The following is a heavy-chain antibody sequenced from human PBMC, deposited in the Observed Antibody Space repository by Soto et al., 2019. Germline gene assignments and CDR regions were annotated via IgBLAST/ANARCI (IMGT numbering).Heavy chain of an antibody. Sequence: QVQLVQSGAEVKKPGASVKVSCKASGYTFTSYGISWVRQAPGQGLEWMGWISAYNGNTNYAQKLQGRVTMTTDTSTRTAYMELRSLRSDDTAVYYCARVWGITMVRGVIPMYNWFDPWGQGTLVTVSS. J-gene: IGHJ5*02. CDR1: GYTFTSYG. V-gene: IGHV1-18*01. CDR3: ARVWGITMVRGVIPMYNWFDP. D-gene: IGHD3-10*01. CDR2: ISAYNGNT.